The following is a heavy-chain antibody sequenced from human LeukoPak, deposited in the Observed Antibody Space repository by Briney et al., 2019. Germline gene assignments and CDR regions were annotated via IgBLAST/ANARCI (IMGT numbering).Heavy chain of an antibody. CDR1: GYTFTSYG. V-gene: IGHV1-18*01. Sequence: ASVKVSCKASGYTFTSYGISWVRQAPGQGLEWMGWISAYNGNTTYAQKLQGRVTMTTDTSTSTAYMELRSLRSDDTAVYYCAREITIFGVVTSDYWGQGTLVTVSS. D-gene: IGHD3-3*01. CDR3: AREITIFGVVTSDY. J-gene: IGHJ4*02. CDR2: ISAYNGNT.